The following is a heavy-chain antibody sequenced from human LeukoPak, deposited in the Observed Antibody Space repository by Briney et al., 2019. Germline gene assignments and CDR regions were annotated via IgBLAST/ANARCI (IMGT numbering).Heavy chain of an antibody. D-gene: IGHD1-1*01. V-gene: IGHV4-39*07. CDR3: ATTAPLYNWNDDGSVDY. CDR1: GGSISSSSYY. CDR2: IYYSGST. J-gene: IGHJ4*02. Sequence: SETLSLTCTVSGGSISSSSYYWGWIRQPPGKGLEWIGSIYYSGSTYYNPSLKSRVTISVDTSKNQFSLKLSSVTAADTAVYYCATTAPLYNWNDDGSVDYWGQGTPVTVSS.